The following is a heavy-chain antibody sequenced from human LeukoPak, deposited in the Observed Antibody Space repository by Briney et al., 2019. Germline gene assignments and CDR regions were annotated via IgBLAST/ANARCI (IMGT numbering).Heavy chain of an antibody. Sequence: GGSLRLSCAASGFTASSNYMSWVRQAPGKGLEWVSVIHSGGSTYYADPARGRFTTSRDNSNTTVHSKMNSLRPEDMAVYYCAKGGRFLKDWFDPWGQGTLVIVSS. CDR3: AKGGRFLKDWFDP. V-gene: IGHV3-53*01. D-gene: IGHD3-3*01. CDR1: GFTASSNY. CDR2: IHSGGST. J-gene: IGHJ5*02.